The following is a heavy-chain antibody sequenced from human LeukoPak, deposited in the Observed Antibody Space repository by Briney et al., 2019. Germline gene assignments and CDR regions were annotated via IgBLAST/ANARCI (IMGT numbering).Heavy chain of an antibody. CDR3: ARDTFDSSGWIDY. D-gene: IGHD6-19*01. CDR1: GGSISSYY. CDR2: IYYSGST. J-gene: IGHJ4*02. Sequence: PSETLSPTCTVSGGSISSYYWSWIRQPPGKGLEWIGYIYYSGSTNYNPSLKSRVTISVDTSKNQFSLKLSSVTAADTAVYYCARDTFDSSGWIDYWGQGTLVTVSS. V-gene: IGHV4-59*01.